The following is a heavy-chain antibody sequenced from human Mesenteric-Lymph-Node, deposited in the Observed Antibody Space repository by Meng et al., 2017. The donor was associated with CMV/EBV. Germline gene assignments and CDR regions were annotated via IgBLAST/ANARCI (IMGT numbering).Heavy chain of an antibody. J-gene: IGHJ4*02. V-gene: IGHV4-39*07. Sequence: QLQLQESGPGLVKPSETLSLTGTVSGGPIRSSSYYWGWIRQPPGKGLEWIGSIYYSGSTYYNPSLKSRVTISVDTSKNQFSLKLSSVTAADTAVYYCARDGDYYDSSGYNPFDYWGQGTLVTVSS. CDR1: GGPIRSSSYY. D-gene: IGHD3-22*01. CDR2: IYYSGST. CDR3: ARDGDYYDSSGYNPFDY.